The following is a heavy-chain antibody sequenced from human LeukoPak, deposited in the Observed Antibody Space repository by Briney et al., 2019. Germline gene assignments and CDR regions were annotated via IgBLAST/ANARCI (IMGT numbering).Heavy chain of an antibody. V-gene: IGHV4-59*13. J-gene: IGHJ6*02. D-gene: IGHD3-3*02. CDR2: ASDSGNT. CDR3: ARDGSTFTLGAMDV. Sequence: PSETLSLTCTVSGGSISRYYWSWIRQPPGEGLEWIGYASDSGNTNYNPSLKRRVTISVDTSKNQFSLKLSSVTAADTAVYYCARDGSTFTLGAMDVWGRGTTVTISS. CDR1: GGSISRYY.